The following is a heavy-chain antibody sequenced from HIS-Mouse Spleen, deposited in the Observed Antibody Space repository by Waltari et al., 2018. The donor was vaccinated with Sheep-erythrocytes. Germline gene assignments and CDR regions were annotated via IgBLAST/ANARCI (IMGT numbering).Heavy chain of an antibody. J-gene: IGHJ4*02. CDR2: ISGSGGST. CDR1: GFTFSSYA. D-gene: IGHD1-1*01. V-gene: IGHV3-23*01. Sequence: EVQLLESGGGLVQPGGSLRLSCAASGFTFSSYAMSWVRQAPGKGLEWVSAISGSGGSTYHADSGKGRVTISRDNSKDTLYLEMNSLRAEDTAVYYCAKRRTGGGGLDYWGQGTLVTVSS. CDR3: AKRRTGGGGLDY.